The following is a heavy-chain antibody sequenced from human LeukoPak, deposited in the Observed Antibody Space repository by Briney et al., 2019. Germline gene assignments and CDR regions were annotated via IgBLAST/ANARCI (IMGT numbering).Heavy chain of an antibody. CDR1: GFTFKNYV. D-gene: IGHD1-26*01. CDR2: IYGSGVSI. CDR3: AKDLGWELPAEAY. J-gene: IGHJ4*02. Sequence: GGSLRLSCVASGFTFKNYVMNWVRQAPGKGLEWLATIYGSGVSISYSDSVKGRFTISRDNSNNTLYLQMNSLRAEDTAMYYCAKDLGWELPAEAYWGQGILVTVSS. V-gene: IGHV3-23*01.